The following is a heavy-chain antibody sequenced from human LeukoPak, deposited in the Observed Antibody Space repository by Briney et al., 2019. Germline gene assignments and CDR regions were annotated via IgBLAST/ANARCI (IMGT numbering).Heavy chain of an antibody. V-gene: IGHV3-48*02. CDR3: ARADGYNIEY. D-gene: IGHD5-24*01. CDR1: GFSFSTYS. CDR2: ISGSSSTI. J-gene: IGHJ4*02. Sequence: PGGSLRLSCAASGFSFSTYSMNWVRQAPGKGLEWVSYISGSSSTIYYADSVKGRFTISRDNAKNSLYLQMNGLRDEDKAVYYCARADGYNIEYWGQGTLVTVSS.